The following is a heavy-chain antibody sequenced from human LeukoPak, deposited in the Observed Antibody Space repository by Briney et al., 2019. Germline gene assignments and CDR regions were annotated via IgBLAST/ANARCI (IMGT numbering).Heavy chain of an antibody. J-gene: IGHJ6*02. CDR2: IIPIFGIA. D-gene: IGHD5-18*01. V-gene: IGHV1-69*04. CDR3: AREPDTAMAYGMDV. Sequence: SVKVSCKASGGTFSSYAISWVRQAPGQGLEWMGRIIPIFGIANYAQKFQGRVTITADKSTSTAYMELSSLRSEDTAVYYCAREPDTAMAYGMDVWGQGTTVTVSS. CDR1: GGTFSSYA.